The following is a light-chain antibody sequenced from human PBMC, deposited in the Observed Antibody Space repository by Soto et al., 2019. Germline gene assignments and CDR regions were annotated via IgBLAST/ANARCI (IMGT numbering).Light chain of an antibody. CDR1: QDINNY. CDR2: AAS. V-gene: IGKV1-27*01. Sequence: DIQMTQSPSSLSASVGDRVTITCRASQDINNYLAWYQQKPGKVPKLLIYAASTLQSGVPSRFSGSGSGTDFTLTISSLQPEDVATYYCQKYNSAPPTFGGGTRVEIK. J-gene: IGKJ4*01. CDR3: QKYNSAPPT.